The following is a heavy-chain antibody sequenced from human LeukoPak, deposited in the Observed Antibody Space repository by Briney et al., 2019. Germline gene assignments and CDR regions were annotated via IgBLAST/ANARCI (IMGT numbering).Heavy chain of an antibody. D-gene: IGHD2-21*02. CDR1: GYTLTELS. CDR2: FDPEYGGT. J-gene: IGHJ4*02. Sequence: ASVKVSCKVSGYTLTELSMHWVRQAPGKGLEWMGDFDPEYGGTIYAQKFQGRVTITADESTSTAYMELSSLRSEDTAVYYCARQKCGGDCYYFDYWGQRTLVTVSS. CDR3: ARQKCGGDCYYFDY. V-gene: IGHV1-24*01.